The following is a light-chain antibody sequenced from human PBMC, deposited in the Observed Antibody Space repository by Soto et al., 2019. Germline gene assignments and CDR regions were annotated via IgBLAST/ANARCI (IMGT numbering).Light chain of an antibody. V-gene: IGKV3-11*01. CDR1: QSSSGY. CDR2: DAY. Sequence: NVLTQSPATLSLSPGDSATLSCRASQSSSGYLAWYRQQPGQAPRLLIYDAYIRASGVPARFSGSGSGTEFTLTISSLQSEDFAVYYCQQQSDWPRAFGQGTKVDIK. CDR3: QQQSDWPRA. J-gene: IGKJ1*01.